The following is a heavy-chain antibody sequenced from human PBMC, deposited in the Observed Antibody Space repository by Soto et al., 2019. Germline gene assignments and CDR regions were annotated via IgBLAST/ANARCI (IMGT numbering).Heavy chain of an antibody. J-gene: IGHJ4*02. CDR1: GGSVSSGSYY. D-gene: IGHD2-2*01. Sequence: QVQLQESGPGLVKPSETLSLTCTVSGGSVSSGSYYWSWIRQPPGKGLEWIGYIYYSGSTNYNPSLKSRVTLSVDTSKNQFSLKLSSVTASDTAVYYCARGPLYSTRGRWGQGTLVTVSS. CDR2: IYYSGST. CDR3: ARGPLYSTRGR. V-gene: IGHV4-61*01.